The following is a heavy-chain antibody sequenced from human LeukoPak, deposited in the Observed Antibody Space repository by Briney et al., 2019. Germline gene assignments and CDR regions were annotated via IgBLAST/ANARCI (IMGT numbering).Heavy chain of an antibody. V-gene: IGHV3-74*01. CDR2: INSDGRRT. CDR3: ARGGRAFDI. Sequence: PGGSLSLSCAASGFTFSNYCMQWGRQVPGRGLVWGFHINSDGRRTNYADFVKGVFTITSNNAKNTLYLQMNSLRVDETAVYCCARGGRAFDIWGHGTMVTVSS. CDR1: GFTFSNYC. D-gene: IGHD3-16*01. J-gene: IGHJ3*02.